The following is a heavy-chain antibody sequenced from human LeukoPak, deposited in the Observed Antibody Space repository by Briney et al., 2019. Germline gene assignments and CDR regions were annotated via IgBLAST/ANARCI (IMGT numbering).Heavy chain of an antibody. D-gene: IGHD3-22*01. J-gene: IGHJ5*02. V-gene: IGHV4-59*08. CDR3: ARQGFGYYYDSSGSRLEVLNWFDP. CDR1: GGSISSYY. Sequence: SETLSLTCTVSGGSISSYYWSWIRQPPGKGLEWIGYIYYSGSSNYNPTLKSRVTISVDTSKNQFSLKLSSVTAADTAVYYCARQGFGYYYDSSGSRLEVLNWFDPWGQGTLVSDYS. CDR2: IYYSGSS.